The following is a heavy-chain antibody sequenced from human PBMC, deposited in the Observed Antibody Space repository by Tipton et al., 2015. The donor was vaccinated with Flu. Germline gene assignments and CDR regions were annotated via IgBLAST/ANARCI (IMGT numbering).Heavy chain of an antibody. V-gene: IGHV4-39*02. Sequence: TLSLTCSVSGGSITAATSYWGLIRQPPGKGLEWIGSIYYSGSTYYNPSLKSRVTISVDTSKSQFSLKLTSVTAADTAVYYCAREGSYPSNFDYWGQGTLVTVSS. CDR2: IYYSGST. CDR3: AREGSYPSNFDY. CDR1: GGSITAATSY. D-gene: IGHD1-26*01. J-gene: IGHJ4*02.